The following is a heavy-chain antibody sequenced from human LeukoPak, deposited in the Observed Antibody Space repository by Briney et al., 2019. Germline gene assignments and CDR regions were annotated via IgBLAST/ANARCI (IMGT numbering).Heavy chain of an antibody. J-gene: IGHJ5*02. CDR2: IYYSGST. D-gene: IGHD3-10*01. V-gene: IGHV4-59*01. CDR1: GGSISSYY. CDR3: ARYGHWFDP. Sequence: SETLSLTCTVSGGSISSYYWSWIRQPPGKGLEWIGYIYYSGSTNYNPSLKSRVTISVDTSKNQFSLKLSSVTAADTAVYYCARYGHWFDPWGQGTLVTVSS.